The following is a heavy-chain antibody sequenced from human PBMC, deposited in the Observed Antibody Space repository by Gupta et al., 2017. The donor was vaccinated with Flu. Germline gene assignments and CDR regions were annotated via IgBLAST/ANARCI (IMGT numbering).Heavy chain of an antibody. V-gene: IGHV3-30*03. CDR2: TSHDGVNK. J-gene: IGHJ4*02. CDR1: GFNFSPSG. Sequence: QVQLVESGGGVVQPGGSLRLSCEAPGFNFSPSGMHWIRQAPGTRPEWVAFTSHDGVNKFYADSVRGRFNIYKDNIRTTLFLEMSSLTTEDTAVYYCARRSDYYDGRGLPDADIWGQGTLVTVSS. CDR3: ARRSDYYDGRGLPDADI. D-gene: IGHD3-22*01.